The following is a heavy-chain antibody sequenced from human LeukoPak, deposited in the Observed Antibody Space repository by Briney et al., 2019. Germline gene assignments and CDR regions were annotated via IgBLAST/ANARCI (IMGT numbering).Heavy chain of an antibody. V-gene: IGHV1-69*02. CDR3: ARADLGYCSSTSCYIGDAFDI. J-gene: IGHJ3*02. CDR1: RGSFSSYT. CDR2: IIPILGIA. D-gene: IGHD2-2*02. Sequence: GASVKVSCKASRGSFSSYTISWVRQAPGQGLEWLGRIIPILGIANYAQKFQGRVTIAADKSTSTAYMELSSLRSEDTAVYYCARADLGYCSSTSCYIGDAFDIWGQGTMVTVSS.